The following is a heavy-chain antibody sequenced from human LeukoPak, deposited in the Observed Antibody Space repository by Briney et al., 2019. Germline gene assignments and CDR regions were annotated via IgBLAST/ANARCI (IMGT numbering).Heavy chain of an antibody. V-gene: IGHV4-38-2*02. CDR3: AHMVRGVINY. CDR1: GYSVSSGYY. D-gene: IGHD3-10*01. Sequence: SETLSLTCTVSGYSVSSGYYWGWIRQPPGKGLEWIGSIYHSGSTYYNPSLKSRVTISVDTSKNQFSLTLSSVTAADTAVYYCAHMVRGVINYWGQGTLVTVSS. J-gene: IGHJ4*02. CDR2: IYHSGST.